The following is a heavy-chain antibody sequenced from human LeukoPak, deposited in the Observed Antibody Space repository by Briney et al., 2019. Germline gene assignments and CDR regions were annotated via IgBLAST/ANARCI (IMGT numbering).Heavy chain of an antibody. Sequence: GGSLRLSCAASGFTFSSYSMNWVRQAPGKGLEWVSSISSSSSYIYYADSVKGRFTISRDNAKNSLYLQMNSLRAEDTAVYYCARDSVVDCSGGSCYSDFQHWGQGTLVTVSS. CDR3: ARDSVVDCSGGSCYSDFQH. D-gene: IGHD2-15*01. J-gene: IGHJ1*01. V-gene: IGHV3-21*01. CDR2: ISSSSSYI. CDR1: GFTFSSYS.